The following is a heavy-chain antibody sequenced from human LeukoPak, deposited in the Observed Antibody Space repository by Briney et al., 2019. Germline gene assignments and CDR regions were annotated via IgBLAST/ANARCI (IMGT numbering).Heavy chain of an antibody. J-gene: IGHJ6*02. CDR1: GGSFSGYY. V-gene: IGHV4-34*09. CDR3: ARADYYYYYGMDV. CDR2: INHSGST. Sequence: SETLSLTCAVYGGSFSGYYWSWIRQPPGKGLEWIGEINHSGSTYYNPSLKSRVTISVDTSKNQFSLKLSSVTAADTAVYYCARADYYYYYGMDVWGQGTTVTVSS.